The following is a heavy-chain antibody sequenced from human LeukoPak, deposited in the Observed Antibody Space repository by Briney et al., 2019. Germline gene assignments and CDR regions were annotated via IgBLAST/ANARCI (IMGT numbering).Heavy chain of an antibody. D-gene: IGHD3-22*01. CDR1: GFTFSSYA. V-gene: IGHV3-23*01. CDR3: AKDRGDSSGFQYYFDY. Sequence: PGGSLRLSCAASGFTFSSYAMSWVRQAPGKGLEWVSAISGSGGSTYYADSVKGRFTISRDNSKNTLYLQMNSLRAEDTAVYYCAKDRGDSSGFQYYFDYWGQGTLVTVSS. J-gene: IGHJ4*02. CDR2: ISGSGGST.